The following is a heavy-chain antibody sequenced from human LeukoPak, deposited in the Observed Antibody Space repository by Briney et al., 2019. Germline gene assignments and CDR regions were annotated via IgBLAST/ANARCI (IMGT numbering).Heavy chain of an antibody. CDR2: INQDGSET. Sequence: GGSLRLSCAASGFTFSGSWMAWVRQAPGKGLEWVANINQDGSETYYVDSAKGRFTISRDNAKNSLYLQMDSLRVEDTAMYYCTKALDFWGQGTLVTVSS. J-gene: IGHJ4*02. CDR3: TKALDF. CDR1: GFTFSGSW. V-gene: IGHV3-7*01.